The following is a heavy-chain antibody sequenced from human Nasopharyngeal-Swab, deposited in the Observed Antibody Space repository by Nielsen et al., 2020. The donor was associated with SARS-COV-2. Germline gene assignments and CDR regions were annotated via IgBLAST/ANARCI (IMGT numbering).Heavy chain of an antibody. Sequence: GESLKISCAASGFTFSSYAMHWVRQAPGKGLEWVAVISYDGSNKYYADSVKGRFTISRDNSKNTLYLQMNSLRAEDTAVYYCARAHRTKAFDVWGQGTMVTVSS. V-gene: IGHV3-30*04. J-gene: IGHJ3*01. CDR3: ARAHRTKAFDV. CDR1: GFTFSSYA. CDR2: ISYDGSNK.